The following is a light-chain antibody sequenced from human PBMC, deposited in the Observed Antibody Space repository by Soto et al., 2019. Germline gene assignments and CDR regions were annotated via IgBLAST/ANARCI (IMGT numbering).Light chain of an antibody. Sequence: VVTQSPGPLSLSPGDRATISCRTSHTVSSNYLAWYQHKAGQAPRLLIYSVSNRATGIPDRFSGSGSGSYFTLTISRLEPEDFAVYYCQNYGGSPTCGQGTKVDIK. CDR3: QNYGGSPT. CDR2: SVS. V-gene: IGKV3-20*01. J-gene: IGKJ1*01. CDR1: HTVSSNY.